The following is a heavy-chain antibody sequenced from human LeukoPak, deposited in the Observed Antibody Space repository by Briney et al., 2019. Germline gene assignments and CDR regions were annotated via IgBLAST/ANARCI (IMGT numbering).Heavy chain of an antibody. CDR3: ARERYGKLGSYYGMDV. Sequence: SVKVSCKASGGTFSSYAISWVRQAPGQGLEWMGGIIPIFGTANYAQKFQGRVTITADESTSTAYMELSSLRSEDTAVYYCARERYGKLGSYYGMDVWGQGTTVTVSS. J-gene: IGHJ6*02. V-gene: IGHV1-69*13. CDR1: GGTFSSYA. CDR2: IIPIFGTA. D-gene: IGHD4-17*01.